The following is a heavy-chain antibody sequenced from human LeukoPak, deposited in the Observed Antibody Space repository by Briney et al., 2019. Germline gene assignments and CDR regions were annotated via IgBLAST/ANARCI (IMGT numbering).Heavy chain of an antibody. CDR2: INHSGST. D-gene: IGHD5-18*01. CDR1: GGPFSGYY. Sequence: SETLSLTCAVYGGPFSGYYWSWIRQPPGKGLEWIGEINHSGSTNYNPSLKSRVTISVDTSKNQFSLKLSSVTAADTAVYYCARTTEGGYSYGYFYYYYMDVWGKGTTVTISS. CDR3: ARTTEGGYSYGYFYYYYMDV. V-gene: IGHV4-34*01. J-gene: IGHJ6*03.